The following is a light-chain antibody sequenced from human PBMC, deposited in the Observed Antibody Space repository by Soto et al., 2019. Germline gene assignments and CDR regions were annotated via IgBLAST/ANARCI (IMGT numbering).Light chain of an antibody. CDR2: EVS. Sequence: QSVPTQPPSASGSPGQSATISCTGTSSDVGGYNYVSWYQQYPGKAPKLMIYEVSKRPSGVPDRFSGSKSGNTASLTVSGLQLADEADYDCCSYAGSRTWVFGGGTKLTVL. V-gene: IGLV2-8*01. CDR1: SSDVGGYNY. J-gene: IGLJ2*01. CDR3: CSYAGSRTWV.